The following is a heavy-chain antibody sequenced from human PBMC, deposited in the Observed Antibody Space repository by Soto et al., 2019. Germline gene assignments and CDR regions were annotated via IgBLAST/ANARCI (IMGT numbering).Heavy chain of an antibody. CDR3: ARVVDCISTSCLGWFDP. Sequence: PSETLSLTCAVSGGSISSSNWWSWVRQPPGKGLEWIGEIYHSGSTNYNPSLKSRVTISVDKSKNQFSLKLSSVTAADTAVYYCARVVDCISTSCLGWFDPWGQGTLVTVSS. D-gene: IGHD2-2*01. CDR2: IYHSGST. CDR1: GGSISSSNW. J-gene: IGHJ5*02. V-gene: IGHV4-4*02.